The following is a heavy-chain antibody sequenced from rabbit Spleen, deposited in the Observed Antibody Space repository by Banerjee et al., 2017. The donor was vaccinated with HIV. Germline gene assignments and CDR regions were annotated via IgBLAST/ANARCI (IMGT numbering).Heavy chain of an antibody. Sequence: SFSSSYWIFWVRQAPGKGLEWIACIAAGDDNTYYASWAKGRFTISKPSSTTVTLQMTSLTAADTATYFCARSSIGDYRANLWGPGTLVTVS. CDR3: ARSSIGDYRANL. V-gene: IGHV1S45*01. J-gene: IGHJ4*01. CDR2: IAAGDDNT. CDR1: SFSSSYW. D-gene: IGHD1-1*01.